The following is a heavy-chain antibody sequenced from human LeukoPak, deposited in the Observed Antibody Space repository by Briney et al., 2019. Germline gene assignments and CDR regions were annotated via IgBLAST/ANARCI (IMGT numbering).Heavy chain of an antibody. CDR3: AREAVAARRLPFDY. CDR2: INTNTGNP. J-gene: IGHJ4*02. CDR1: GYTFTSYA. Sequence: ASVRVSCKASGYTFTSYAMNWVRQAPGQGLEWMGWINTNTGNPTYAQGFTGRSVFSLDTSVSTAYLQISSLKAEDTAVYYCAREAVAARRLPFDYWGQGTLVTVSS. D-gene: IGHD6-6*01. V-gene: IGHV7-4-1*02.